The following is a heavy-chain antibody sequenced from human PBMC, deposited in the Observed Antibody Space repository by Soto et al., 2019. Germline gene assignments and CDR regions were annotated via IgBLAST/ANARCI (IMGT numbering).Heavy chain of an antibody. J-gene: IGHJ4*02. Sequence: SVKVSCKASAGTFSSYAISWVRQAPGQGLEWMGGIIPIFGTANYAQRFQGRVTITADKSTSTTYMELSSLRSEATAVYYCARSNCSSTSCYSSGRLDYCGQGTLVTVSS. D-gene: IGHD2-2*02. V-gene: IGHV1-69*06. CDR2: IIPIFGTA. CDR3: ARSNCSSTSCYSSGRLDY. CDR1: AGTFSSYA.